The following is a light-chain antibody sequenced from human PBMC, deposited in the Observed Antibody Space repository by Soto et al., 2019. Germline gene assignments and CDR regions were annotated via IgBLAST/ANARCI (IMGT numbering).Light chain of an antibody. J-gene: IGKJ4*01. Sequence: EIVLTQSPGTLSLSPGERATLSCRASQTISSTFLAWYRQRPGQAPRLLIYGASSRATGIPDRFSGSGSGTDFTLTISRLEPEDFAVYYCQQYSNWPLTFGGGTKVDIK. CDR2: GAS. V-gene: IGKV3-20*01. CDR1: QTISSTF. CDR3: QQYSNWPLT.